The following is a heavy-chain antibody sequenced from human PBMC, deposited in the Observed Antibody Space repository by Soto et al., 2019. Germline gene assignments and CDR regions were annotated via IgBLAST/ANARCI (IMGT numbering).Heavy chain of an antibody. CDR3: AREYYYDSSGYYPDI. J-gene: IGHJ3*02. V-gene: IGHV4-59*12. CDR2: IYYSGST. CDR1: GGSISSFY. Sequence: SETLSLTCAVSGGSISSFYWSWLRQPPGKGLEWIGYIYYSGSTYYNPSLKSRVTISVDTSKNQFSLKLSSVTAADTAVYYCAREYYYDSSGYYPDIWGQGTMVTVSS. D-gene: IGHD3-22*01.